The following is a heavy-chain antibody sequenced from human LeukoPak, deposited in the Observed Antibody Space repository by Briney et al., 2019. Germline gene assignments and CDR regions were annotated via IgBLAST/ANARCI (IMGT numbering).Heavy chain of an antibody. CDR3: ARSPSAEPFDY. D-gene: IGHD1-14*01. J-gene: IGHJ4*02. CDR1: GYTFTIYD. V-gene: IGHV1-8*01. Sequence: ASVSVSCTASGYTFTIYDINWVRQAPGQGLGWMGWMNPNSGNTGYAQKFQGRVTMTRNTSISTAYMELSSLRSEDTAVYYCARSPSAEPFDYWGQGTLVTVSS. CDR2: MNPNSGNT.